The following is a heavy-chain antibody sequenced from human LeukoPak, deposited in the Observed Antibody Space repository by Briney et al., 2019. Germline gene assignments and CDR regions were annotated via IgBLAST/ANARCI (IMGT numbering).Heavy chain of an antibody. CDR1: GFTFSNYM. V-gene: IGHV3-74*01. CDR3: LRDLNWSLDQ. Sequence: GGSLRLSCAASGFTFSNYMMHWIRQDPGKGLVWVSRIKSDGITITYADSVKGRFTISRDNAKNTLYLQMNSLRAEDTAVYYCLRDLNWSLDQWGQGTLVTVSS. D-gene: IGHD1-20*01. J-gene: IGHJ4*02. CDR2: IKSDGITI.